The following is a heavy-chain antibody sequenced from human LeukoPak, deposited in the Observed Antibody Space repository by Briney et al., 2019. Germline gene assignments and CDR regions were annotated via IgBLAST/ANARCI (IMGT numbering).Heavy chain of an antibody. J-gene: IGHJ4*02. V-gene: IGHV4-39*01. D-gene: IGHD4-17*01. Sequence: SETLSLTCTVSGGSISSSSYYWGWIRQPPGKGLEWIGSIYYSGSTYYNPSLKSRVTISVDTSKNQFSLKLSSVTAADTAVYYCARHGDYGDYVMFDYWGQGTLVTVSS. CDR3: ARHGDYGDYVMFDY. CDR2: IYYSGST. CDR1: GGSISSSSYY.